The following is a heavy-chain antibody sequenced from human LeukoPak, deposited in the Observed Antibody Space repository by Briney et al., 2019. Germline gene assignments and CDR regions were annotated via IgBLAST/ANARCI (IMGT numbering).Heavy chain of an antibody. CDR3: ARDLCTNATCPLFDH. Sequence: GASVKVSCKASGYTFTSYGISWLRQAPGQGLEWVGWISAYDSNTDYAQKFQGRVSMTTDTSTSTAYMELRSLRSDDTAVYYCARDLCTNATCPLFDHWGQGTLVTVSS. J-gene: IGHJ4*02. D-gene: IGHD2-8*01. V-gene: IGHV1-18*04. CDR2: ISAYDSNT. CDR1: GYTFTSYG.